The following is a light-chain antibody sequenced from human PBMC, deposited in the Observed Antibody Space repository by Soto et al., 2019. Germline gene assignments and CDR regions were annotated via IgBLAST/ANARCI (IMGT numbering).Light chain of an antibody. J-gene: IGKJ2*01. V-gene: IGKV3-20*01. Sequence: EIVLTQSPGTLSLSPGERATLSCRASQSVSSSYLAWYQQKPGQAPRLLIYGASSMDTGFPDRFSGSGSGTHFTLHISRLEPEDFAVYYCQQSGSSPYTFGQGTKLEIK. CDR2: GAS. CDR3: QQSGSSPYT. CDR1: QSVSSSY.